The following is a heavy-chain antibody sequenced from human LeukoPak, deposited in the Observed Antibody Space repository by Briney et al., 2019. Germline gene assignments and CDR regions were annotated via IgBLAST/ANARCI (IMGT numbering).Heavy chain of an antibody. J-gene: IGHJ4*02. CDR1: GFTSINYA. Sequence: GGSLRLSCAASGFTSINYAMNWVRQAPGKGLEWVSVLIGSSGSTDYADSVKGRFTISRDNSKNTLYLQMNSLRAEDTAVYYCAKIRMFMWVYGSGSKWGQGTLVTVSS. CDR3: AKIRMFMWVYGSGSK. CDR2: LIGSSGST. D-gene: IGHD3-10*01. V-gene: IGHV3-23*01.